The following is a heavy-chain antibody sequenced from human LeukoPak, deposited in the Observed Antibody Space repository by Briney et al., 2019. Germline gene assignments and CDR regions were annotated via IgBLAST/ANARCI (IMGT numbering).Heavy chain of an antibody. V-gene: IGHV4-38-2*02. J-gene: IGHJ4*02. CDR1: GYSISSGYY. Sequence: SETLSLTCTVSGYSISSGYYWGWIRQPPGKGLEWIGSIYHSGSTYYNPSLKSRVTISVDTSKNQFSLKLSSVTAADTAVYYCASGPYYDSSGLYYFDYWGQGTLVTVSS. CDR2: IYHSGST. CDR3: ASGPYYDSSGLYYFDY. D-gene: IGHD3-22*01.